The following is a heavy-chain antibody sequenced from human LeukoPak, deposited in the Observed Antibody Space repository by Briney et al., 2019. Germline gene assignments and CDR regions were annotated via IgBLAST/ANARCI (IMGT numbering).Heavy chain of an antibody. Sequence: SETLSLTCAAYGGSFSGYYWTWVRQPPGKGLEWIGDINHTGSTNYNPSLKSRVTISVDKTKNQFSLMLSSVTAADTAVYYCARHARGFGELILYYYYYMDVWGKGTMVTISS. CDR2: INHTGST. V-gene: IGHV4-34*01. D-gene: IGHD3-10*01. CDR3: ARHARGFGELILYYYYYMDV. CDR1: GGSFSGYY. J-gene: IGHJ6*03.